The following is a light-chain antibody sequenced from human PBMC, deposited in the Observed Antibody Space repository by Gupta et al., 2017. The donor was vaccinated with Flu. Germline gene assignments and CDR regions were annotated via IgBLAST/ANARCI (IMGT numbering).Light chain of an antibody. V-gene: IGKV1-6*01. CDR2: VAS. CDR1: QDIRNE. CDR3: LQDYSLPLT. J-gene: IGKJ4*01. Sequence: AIQMTQSPSSLSVSVGDTVTITCRASQDIRNELGWYQQKPGKAPNLLIYVASNLQRGVPSRFSGSGSGTDFTLTITSLQPEDFATYYCLQDYSLPLTFGGGTKVEIK.